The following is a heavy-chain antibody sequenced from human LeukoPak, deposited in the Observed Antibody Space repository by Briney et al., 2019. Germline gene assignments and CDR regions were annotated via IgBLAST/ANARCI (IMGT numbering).Heavy chain of an antibody. D-gene: IGHD1-14*01. CDR1: GGSISNYY. V-gene: IGHV4-59*12. CDR2: FYYSGST. J-gene: IGHJ5*02. Sequence: PSETLSLTCTVSGGSISNYYWSWIRQPPGKRLEWIGYFYYSGSTNYNPSLKSRVTMSVDTSKNQFSLKLSSVTAADTAVYYCARASPTTNKGAYGWFDPWGQGTLVTVSS. CDR3: ARASPTTNKGAYGWFDP.